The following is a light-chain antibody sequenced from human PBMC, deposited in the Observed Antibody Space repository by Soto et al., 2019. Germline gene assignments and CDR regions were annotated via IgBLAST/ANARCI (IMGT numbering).Light chain of an antibody. J-gene: IGLJ2*01. CDR2: EVS. CDR3: SSYAGSNNLV. Sequence: QSVLTQPPSASGSPGQSVTISCTGTTSEVGGYKYVSWYQQHPGKAPKLMIYEVSKRPSGVPDRFSGSKSGNTASLTVSGLQAEDEADYYCSSYAGSNNLVFGGGTQLTVL. V-gene: IGLV2-8*01. CDR1: TSEVGGYKY.